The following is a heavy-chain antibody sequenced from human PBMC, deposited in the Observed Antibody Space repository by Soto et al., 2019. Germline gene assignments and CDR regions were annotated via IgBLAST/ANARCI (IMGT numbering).Heavy chain of an antibody. CDR2: MNPNSGNR. CDR3: ARGRPGGYDWFDP. Sequence: QVQLVQSGAEVKKPGASVKVSCKASGYTFTSYDINWVRQAPGQGLEWMGWMNPNSGNRGYAQKFQRRLNTTRNTSVNTAYMELSSLRSEDTAVYYRARGRPGGYDWFDPWGQGTLVTVSS. CDR1: GYTFTSYD. V-gene: IGHV1-8*01. J-gene: IGHJ5*02. D-gene: IGHD5-12*01.